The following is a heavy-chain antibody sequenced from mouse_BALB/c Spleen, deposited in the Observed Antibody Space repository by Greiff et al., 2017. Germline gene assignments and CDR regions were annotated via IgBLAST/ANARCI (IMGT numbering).Heavy chain of an antibody. J-gene: IGHJ2*01. D-gene: IGHD1-1*01. V-gene: IGHV5-2*01. CDR1: EYEFPSHD. Sequence: EVQRVESGGGLVQPGESLKLSCESNEYEFPSHDMSWVRKTPEKRLELVAAINSDGGSTYYPDTMERRFIISRDNTKKTLYLQMSSLRSEDTALYYCARHGDYYGSSYYFDYWGQGTTLTVSS. CDR2: INSDGGST. CDR3: ARHGDYYGSSYYFDY.